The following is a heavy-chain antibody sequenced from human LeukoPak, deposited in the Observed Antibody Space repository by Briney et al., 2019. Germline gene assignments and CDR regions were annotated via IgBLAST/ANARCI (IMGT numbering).Heavy chain of an antibody. CDR1: GYSISSCYY. CDR3: ARDDTSDFSWY. V-gene: IGHV4-38-2*02. D-gene: IGHD3-22*01. CDR2: IHHSGAT. Sequence: SETLSLTCAVSGYSISSCYYWGWIRQPPGKGLEWIGIIHHSGATSYNPSLKSRVTISVDTSKNQFSLNLTSVTAADTAAYYCARDDTSDFSWYWGQGTLVTVSS. J-gene: IGHJ4*02.